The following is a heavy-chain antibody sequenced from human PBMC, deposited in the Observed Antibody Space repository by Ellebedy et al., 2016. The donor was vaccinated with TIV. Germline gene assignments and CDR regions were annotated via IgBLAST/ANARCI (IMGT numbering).Heavy chain of an antibody. CDR1: GFTFSSYS. CDR3: ARDRAPYDSSGYYGY. J-gene: IGHJ4*02. CDR2: ISSSSSYI. V-gene: IGHV3-21*01. D-gene: IGHD3-22*01. Sequence: GGSLRLSXAASGFTFSSYSMNWVRQAPGKGLEWVSSISSSSSYIYYADSVKGRFTISRDNAKNSLYLQMNSLRAEYTAVYYCARDRAPYDSSGYYGYWGQGTLVTVSS.